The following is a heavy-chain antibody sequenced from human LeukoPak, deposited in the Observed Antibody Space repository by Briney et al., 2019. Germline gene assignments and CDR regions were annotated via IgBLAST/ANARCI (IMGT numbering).Heavy chain of an antibody. CDR3: AREADYYDSSGYYFDY. CDR2: IKQDGSEK. D-gene: IGHD3-22*01. V-gene: IGHV3-7*01. J-gene: IGHJ4*02. CDR1: GFTFSSYW. Sequence: GGSLRLYCAASGFTFSSYWMSWVRQAPGKGLEWVANIKQDGSEKYYVDSVKGRFTISRDNAKNSLYLQLNSLRAEDTAVYYCAREADYYDSSGYYFDYWGQGTLVTVSS.